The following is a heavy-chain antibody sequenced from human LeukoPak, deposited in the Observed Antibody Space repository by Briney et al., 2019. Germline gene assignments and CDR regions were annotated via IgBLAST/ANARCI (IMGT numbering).Heavy chain of an antibody. V-gene: IGHV4-4*09. CDR2: IHTSGGT. J-gene: IGHJ6*03. D-gene: IGHD4-17*01. CDR1: GGSFGGYY. CDR3: AIGDSPYYYYYMDV. Sequence: SETLSLTCTVSGGSFGGYYWSWIRQPPGKGLEWIGYIHTSGGTNYNPSLKSRVTISVDTSKNQFSLKLSSVTAADTAVYYCAIGDSPYYYYYMDVWGKGTTVTVSS.